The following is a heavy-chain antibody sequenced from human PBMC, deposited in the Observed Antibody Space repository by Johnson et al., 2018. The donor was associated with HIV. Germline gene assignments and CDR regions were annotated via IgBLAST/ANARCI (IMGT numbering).Heavy chain of an antibody. Sequence: VQLVESGGGLVQPGGSLRVSCAASGFTFSNYAIHWVRQAPGKGLEYVSAISGNGGSTYYANSVTGRFTISRDNSKTTLYLQMIILKPDDQAVYYCTTRGPRAYSGSVRRDADAFDLWGQGTMVTVSS. V-gene: IGHV3-64*01. J-gene: IGHJ3*01. D-gene: IGHD5-12*01. CDR1: GFTFSNYA. CDR2: ISGNGGST. CDR3: TTRGPRAYSGSVRRDADAFDL.